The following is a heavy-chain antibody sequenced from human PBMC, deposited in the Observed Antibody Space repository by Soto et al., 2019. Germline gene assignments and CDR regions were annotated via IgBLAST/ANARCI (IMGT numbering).Heavy chain of an antibody. Sequence: PXVSLILSCAASGFTFSSYAMSWVRQAPGKGLEWVSAISGSGGSTYYADSVKGRFTISRDNSKNTLYLQMNSLRAEDTAVYYCAKGKDIVVVPAAILSSYYYYGMDVWGQGTTVTVSS. J-gene: IGHJ6*02. CDR2: ISGSGGST. CDR3: AKGKDIVVVPAAILSSYYYYGMDV. D-gene: IGHD2-2*01. V-gene: IGHV3-23*01. CDR1: GFTFSSYA.